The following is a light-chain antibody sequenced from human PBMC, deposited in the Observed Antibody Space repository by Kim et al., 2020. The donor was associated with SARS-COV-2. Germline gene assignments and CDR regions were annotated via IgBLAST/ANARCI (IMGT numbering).Light chain of an antibody. CDR1: TGAVTSGHY. CDR3: LLTHSGVGV. J-gene: IGLJ3*02. CDR2: GSS. V-gene: IGLV7-46*01. Sequence: PGGTVTLTCGFSTGAVTSGHYPFWFQQKPGQAPRTLIYGSSSKHSWTPARFSGSVLGGKAALTLSGAQPEDEAEYYCLLTHSGVGVIGGGTKLT.